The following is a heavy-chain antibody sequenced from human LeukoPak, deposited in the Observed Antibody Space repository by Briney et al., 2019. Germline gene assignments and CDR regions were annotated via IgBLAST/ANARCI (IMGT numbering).Heavy chain of an antibody. J-gene: IGHJ4*02. CDR3: ARGVLQYF. V-gene: IGHV3-48*03. CDR2: ISSSGSTM. D-gene: IGHD3-9*01. CDR1: GFTFSSYE. Sequence: GGSLGLSCAASGFTFSSYEMNWVRQAPGKGLEWISYISSSGSTMYYADSVKGRFTISRDNAKKFLYLHMNSLRAEDTAVYYCARGVLQYFWGQGTLVTVSS.